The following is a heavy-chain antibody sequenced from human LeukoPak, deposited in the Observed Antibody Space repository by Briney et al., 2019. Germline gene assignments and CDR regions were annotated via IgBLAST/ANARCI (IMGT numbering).Heavy chain of an antibody. CDR1: GGTFSSYA. D-gene: IGHD6-13*01. CDR2: IIPIFGTA. J-gene: IGHJ5*02. V-gene: IGHV1-69*05. Sequence: APVKVSCKASGGTFSSYAISWVRQAPGQGLEWMGGIIPIFGTANYAQKFQGRVTITTDESTSTAYMELISLRSEDTAVYYCAREAIAAAGTWFDPWGQGTLVTVSS. CDR3: AREAIAAAGTWFDP.